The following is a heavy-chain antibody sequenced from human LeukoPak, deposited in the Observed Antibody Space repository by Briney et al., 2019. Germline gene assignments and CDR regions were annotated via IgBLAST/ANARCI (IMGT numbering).Heavy chain of an antibody. D-gene: IGHD1-1*01. CDR3: AKDRVRNSWKDY. CDR2: ISGSGGST. V-gene: IGHV3-23*01. Sequence: PGGSLRLSCAASGFTFSSYAMSWVRQAPGKGLEWVSAISGSGGSTYYADSVKGRFTVSRDNSKNTLYLQMNSLRAEDTAVYYCAKDRVRNSWKDYWGQGTLVTVSS. J-gene: IGHJ4*02. CDR1: GFTFSSYA.